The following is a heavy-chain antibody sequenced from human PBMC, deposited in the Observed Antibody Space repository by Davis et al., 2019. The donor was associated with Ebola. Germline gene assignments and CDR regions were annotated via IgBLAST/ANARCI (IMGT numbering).Heavy chain of an antibody. V-gene: IGHV4-39*01. CDR1: GGSISSSSYY. CDR2: IYYSGST. Sequence: PSETLSLTCTVSGGSISSSSYYWGWIRQPPGKGLEWIGSIYYSGSTYYNPSLKSRVTISVDTSKNQFSLKLSSVTAADTAVYYCARQLVVVPAAIYYYYGMDVWGQGTTVTVSS. CDR3: ARQLVVVPAAIYYYYGMDV. D-gene: IGHD2-2*02. J-gene: IGHJ6*02.